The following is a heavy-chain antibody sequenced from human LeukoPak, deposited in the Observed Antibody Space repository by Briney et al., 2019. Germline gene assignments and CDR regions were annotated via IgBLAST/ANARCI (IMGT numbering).Heavy chain of an antibody. V-gene: IGHV4-31*03. CDR2: IYYSGST. CDR1: GGSISSGGYY. CDR3: AREGIAAAGMGFDY. D-gene: IGHD6-13*01. J-gene: IGHJ4*02. Sequence: SETLSLTCTVSGGSISSGGYYWSWMRQHPGKGLEWIGYIYYSGSTYYNPSLKSRVTISVDTSKNQFSLKLSSVTAADTAVYYCAREGIAAAGMGFDYWGQGTLVTVSS.